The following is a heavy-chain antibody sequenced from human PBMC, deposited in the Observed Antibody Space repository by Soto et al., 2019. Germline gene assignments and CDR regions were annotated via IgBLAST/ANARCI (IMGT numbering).Heavy chain of an antibody. D-gene: IGHD6-19*01. CDR3: ARQWLVPMINWFDP. CDR2: IYYSGST. V-gene: IGHV4-39*01. CDR1: GGSISSSSYY. Sequence: SETLSLTCTVSGGSISSSSYYWGWIRQPPGKGLEWIGSIYYSGSTYYNPSLKSRVTISVDTSKNQFSLKLSSVTAADTAVYYCARQWLVPMINWFDPWGQGTLVTVSS. J-gene: IGHJ5*02.